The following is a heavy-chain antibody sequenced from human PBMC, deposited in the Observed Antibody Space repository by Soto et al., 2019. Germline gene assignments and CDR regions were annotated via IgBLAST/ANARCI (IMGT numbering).Heavy chain of an antibody. CDR2: IIPIFATA. V-gene: IGHV1-69*13. J-gene: IGHJ6*02. CDR1: GGTFSSYA. Sequence: ASVKVSCKASGGTFSSYAISWVRQAPGQGLEWMGGIIPIFATANYAQKFQGRVMITVDESTSTAYMELSSLRSEDTAVYYCARSVSFRYQLLKRGMDVWGQGTRVPVSS. D-gene: IGHD2-2*01. CDR3: ARSVSFRYQLLKRGMDV.